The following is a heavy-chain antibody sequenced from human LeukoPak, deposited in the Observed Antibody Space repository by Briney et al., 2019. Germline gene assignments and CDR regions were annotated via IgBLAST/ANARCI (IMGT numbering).Heavy chain of an antibody. CDR1: GDSINSYY. V-gene: IGHV4-4*07. J-gene: IGHJ3*02. CDR3: ARDAGPSAFDI. CDR2: IYTSGRT. Sequence: SETLSLACTVSGDSINSYYWSWIRQPAGKGLEWIGRIYTSGRTNYNPSLKSRVTMSVDTSKNHFSLKLSSVTAADTAVYYCARDAGPSAFDIWGQGTMVTVSS.